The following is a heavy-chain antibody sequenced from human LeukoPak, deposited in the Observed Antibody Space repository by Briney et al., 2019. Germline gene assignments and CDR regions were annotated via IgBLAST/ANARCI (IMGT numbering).Heavy chain of an antibody. CDR3: ARGPSGWYTMDV. CDR2: INPSGGST. Sequence: ASVKVSCKASGYTFTSYYMHWVRQAPGQGLEWMGIINPSGGSTSYAQKFQGRVTMTRDMSTSTVYTELSSLRSEDTAVYYCARGPSGWYTMDVWGKGTTVTVSS. CDR1: GYTFTSYY. D-gene: IGHD6-19*01. V-gene: IGHV1-46*01. J-gene: IGHJ6*03.